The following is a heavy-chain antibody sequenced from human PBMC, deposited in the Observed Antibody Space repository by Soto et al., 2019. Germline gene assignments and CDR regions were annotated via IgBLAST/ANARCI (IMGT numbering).Heavy chain of an antibody. CDR2: IGWNSVSI. Sequence: EVQLVESGGGLVQPGRSLRLSCAASGFIFDDYAMHWVRQAPGKGLEWVSGIGWNSVSIGYADSVKGRFTISRDNAKNSLYLQMNSLRAEDTAVYYCARGDVLWFGEPRFDPWGQGTLVTVSS. CDR1: GFIFDDYA. J-gene: IGHJ5*02. V-gene: IGHV3-9*01. CDR3: ARGDVLWFGEPRFDP. D-gene: IGHD3-10*01.